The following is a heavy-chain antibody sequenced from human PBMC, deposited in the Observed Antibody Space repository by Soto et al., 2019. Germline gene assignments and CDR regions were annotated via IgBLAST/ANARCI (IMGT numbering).Heavy chain of an antibody. J-gene: IGHJ6*02. CDR2: INYDGYS. CDR3: ARLVFGALHGLVDV. CDR1: GGSITTYS. D-gene: IGHD3-10*01. V-gene: IGHV4-59*08. Sequence: QVQLQESGPGLVKPSETLSLTCTVSGGSITTYSCSWFWQPPGKGLEWIGYINYDGYSAYNLSLKGRVTLSMETSKTESSLVMGSVRATDASVYYWARLVFGALHGLVDVWGQGTTVIVSS.